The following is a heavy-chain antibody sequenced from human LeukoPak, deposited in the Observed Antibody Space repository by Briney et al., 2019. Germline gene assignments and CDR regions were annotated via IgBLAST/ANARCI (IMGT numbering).Heavy chain of an antibody. Sequence: KLRESLKISCKSAGYSFSSDLSGWRRQMKGKGLEWMGIIYPGDSDTRYSPSFQGQVTISADKSISTAYLQWSSLKASDTAMYYCARHLRKALGAVAGRIDYWGQGTLVTVSS. D-gene: IGHD6-19*01. V-gene: IGHV5-51*01. CDR1: GYSFSSDL. CDR3: ARHLRKALGAVAGRIDY. J-gene: IGHJ4*02. CDR2: IYPGDSDT.